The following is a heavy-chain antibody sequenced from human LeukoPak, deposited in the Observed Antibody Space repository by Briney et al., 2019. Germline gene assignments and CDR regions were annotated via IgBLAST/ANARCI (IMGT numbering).Heavy chain of an antibody. D-gene: IGHD6-19*01. V-gene: IGHV3-33*01. CDR1: GFTFSSYG. J-gene: IGHJ2*01. CDR2: IWYDGSNK. CDR3: ARKSDSSWKRDGYFDL. Sequence: GRSLRLSCAASGFTFSSYGMHWVRQAPGKGLEWVAVIWYDGSNKYYADSVKGRFTISRDNSKNTLYLQMNSLRAEDTAVYYCARKSDSSWKRDGYFDLWGRGTLVTVSS.